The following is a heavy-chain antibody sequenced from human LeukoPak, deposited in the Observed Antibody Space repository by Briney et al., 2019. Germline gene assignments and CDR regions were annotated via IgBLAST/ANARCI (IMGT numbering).Heavy chain of an antibody. D-gene: IGHD1-1*01. Sequence: GESLKISCKGSGYSFTYYWIGWVLQMPGKGLEWMGIIYPGDSDTRYRPSFQGQVTISVDKSISTAYLQWSSLKASDTAMYYCARQDGNSKYYFDYWGQGTLVTVSS. CDR2: IYPGDSDT. CDR1: GYSFTYYW. J-gene: IGHJ4*02. V-gene: IGHV5-51*01. CDR3: ARQDGNSKYYFDY.